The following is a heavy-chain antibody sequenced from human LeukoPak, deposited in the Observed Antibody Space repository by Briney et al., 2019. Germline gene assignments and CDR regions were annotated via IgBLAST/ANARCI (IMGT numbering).Heavy chain of an antibody. V-gene: IGHV3-30*18. Sequence: GGSLRLSCAASGFTLSSYEMNWVRLAPGKGLEWVAVISYDGTIKYYADSVKGRFTISRDNSKNTLYLQMNSLRAGDPAVYYCANLHVYWGEGALVTVSS. J-gene: IGHJ4*02. CDR1: GFTLSSYE. CDR3: ANLHVY. CDR2: ISYDGTIK.